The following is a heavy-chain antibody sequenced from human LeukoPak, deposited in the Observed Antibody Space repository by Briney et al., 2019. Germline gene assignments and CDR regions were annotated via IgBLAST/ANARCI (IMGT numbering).Heavy chain of an antibody. J-gene: IGHJ5*02. CDR1: GGSLSYYD. CDR2: INHSGST. V-gene: IGHV4-34*01. D-gene: IGHD2/OR15-2a*01. Sequence: SETLSLTCAVYGGSLSYYDWSWIRQPPGKGLEWIGEINHSGSTNYNPSLKSRVTMSVDTSKTQFSMKLSSVTAADTAVCYCARSGLFLNWFDPWGQGTLVTVSS. CDR3: ARSGLFLNWFDP.